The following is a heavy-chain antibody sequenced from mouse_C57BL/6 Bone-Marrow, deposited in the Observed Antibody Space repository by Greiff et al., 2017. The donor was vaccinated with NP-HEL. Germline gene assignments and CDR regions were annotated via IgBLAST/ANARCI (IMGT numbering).Heavy chain of an antibody. D-gene: IGHD1-2*01. CDR3: ARFIGAY. J-gene: IGHJ3*01. Sequence: VMLVESGAELARPGASVKLSCKASGYTFTSYGISWVKQRTGQGLEWIGEIYPRSGNTYYNEKFKGKATLTADKSSSTAYMELRSLTSEDSAVYFCARFIGAYWGQGTLVTVSA. CDR2: IYPRSGNT. CDR1: GYTFTSYG. V-gene: IGHV1-81*01.